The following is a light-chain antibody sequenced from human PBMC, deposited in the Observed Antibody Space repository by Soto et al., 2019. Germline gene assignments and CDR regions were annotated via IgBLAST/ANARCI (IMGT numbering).Light chain of an antibody. V-gene: IGKV1-5*01. J-gene: IGKJ1*01. Sequence: DFQMTQSPSTLSASVGDRFTITCRASQNIRSRLAWFQQKPGKAPXXLIYDASSLESGVPQRFSGSGSGTEFTLTISSLQTDDFSTYDCQQYHSYWTFGQGTKVDIK. CDR1: QNIRSR. CDR3: QQYHSYWT. CDR2: DAS.